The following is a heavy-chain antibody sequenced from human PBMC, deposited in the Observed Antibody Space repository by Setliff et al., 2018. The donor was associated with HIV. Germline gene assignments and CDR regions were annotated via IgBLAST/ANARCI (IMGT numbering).Heavy chain of an antibody. CDR2: IHYSGST. D-gene: IGHD3-10*01. CDR3: ARGRDKYGPIDY. V-gene: IGHV4-59*01. Sequence: PSETLSLTCTVSGGSISSSYWTWTRQPPGKGLEWIGNIHYSGSTNYNPSLKSRVTISVDTSRSQFSLKLSSLTAADTAVYYCARGRDKYGPIDYWGQGTLVTVSS. CDR1: GGSISSSY. J-gene: IGHJ4*02.